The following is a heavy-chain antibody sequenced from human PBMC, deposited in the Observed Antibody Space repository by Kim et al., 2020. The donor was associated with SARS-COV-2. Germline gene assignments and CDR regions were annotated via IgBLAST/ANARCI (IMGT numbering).Heavy chain of an antibody. CDR3: AKAWDY. V-gene: IGHV3-23*01. Sequence: GSGGSTYYADSVKGRFTISRDNATNTLYRQMNSLRAEDTAVYYCAKAWDYWGQGTLVTVSS. J-gene: IGHJ4*02. CDR2: GSGGST.